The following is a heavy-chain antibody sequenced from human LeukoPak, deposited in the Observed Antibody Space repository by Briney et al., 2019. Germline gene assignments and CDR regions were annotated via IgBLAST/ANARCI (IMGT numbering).Heavy chain of an antibody. J-gene: IGHJ4*02. D-gene: IGHD3-9*01. V-gene: IGHV1-18*01. CDR3: ARTGHYQFDS. Sequence: ASVKVSCKVSVYIFTDFDFSWVRQAPGQGLEWLGWVSIYNDNTKYAREFQDRLTMTTDISTSPAYLELKSLTSDDTAVYFCARTGHYQFDSWGQGTLVTVSS. CDR1: VYIFTDFD. CDR2: VSIYNDNT.